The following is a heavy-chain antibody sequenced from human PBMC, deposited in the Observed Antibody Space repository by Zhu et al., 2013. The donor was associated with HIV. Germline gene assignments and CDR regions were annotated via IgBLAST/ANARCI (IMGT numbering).Heavy chain of an antibody. V-gene: IGHV4-38-2*02. CDR1: GYSISSGYY. CDR3: ARDGDPREFDY. J-gene: IGHJ4*02. CDR2: IYHSGST. Sequence: QVQLQESGPGLVKPSETLSLTCTVSGYSISSGYYWGWIRQPPGKGLEWIGSIYHSGSTYYNPSLKSRVTISVDTSKNQFSLKLSSVTAADTAVYYCARDGDPREFDYWGQGTLVTVSS. D-gene: IGHD4-17*01.